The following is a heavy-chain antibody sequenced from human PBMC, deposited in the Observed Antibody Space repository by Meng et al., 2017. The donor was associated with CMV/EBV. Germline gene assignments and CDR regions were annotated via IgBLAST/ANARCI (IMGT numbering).Heavy chain of an antibody. V-gene: IGHV3-11*01. J-gene: IGHJ4*02. CDR2: ISSSGSTI. CDR3: ARVGRFFVWLDPEYYFDD. CDR1: GFTFSDYY. Sequence: AGSLRLSCAASGFTFSDYYMSWIRQAPGKGLEWVSYISSSGSTIYYADSVKGRFTISRDNAKHSLYLQMNSLRAEDTAVYYCARVGRFFVWLDPEYYFDDWGQGTLVTVSS. D-gene: IGHD3-3*01.